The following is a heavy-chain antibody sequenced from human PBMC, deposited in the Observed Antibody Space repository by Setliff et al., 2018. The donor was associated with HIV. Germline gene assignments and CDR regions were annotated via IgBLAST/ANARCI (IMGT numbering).Heavy chain of an antibody. D-gene: IGHD6-13*01. CDR3: ARELRQQLTLNWLDP. CDR1: GGSISRGGYY. J-gene: IGHJ5*02. V-gene: IGHV4-31*03. CDR2: IYYTGST. Sequence: PSETLSLTCTVSGGSISRGGYYWSWIRQHPGKGLEWIGYIYYTGSTYYNPSLKSRVTISVDTSENRFSLKLSSVTAADTAVYYCARELRQQLTLNWLDPWGQGTLVTV.